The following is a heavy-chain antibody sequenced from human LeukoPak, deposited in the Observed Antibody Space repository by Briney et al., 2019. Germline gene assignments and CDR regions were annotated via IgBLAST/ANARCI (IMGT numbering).Heavy chain of an antibody. V-gene: IGHV3-66*01. Sequence: GGSLRLPCAASGFTVSSRFMSWVRQAPGKGLEWVSLIQSGGTTLYADSVKGRFTISRDNSKNILFLQMNSLRVEDTAVYYCARGFSDNTQPFDPWGQGTLVTVSS. D-gene: IGHD2-2*02. CDR3: ARGFSDNTQPFDP. CDR1: GFTVSSRF. CDR2: IQSGGTT. J-gene: IGHJ5*02.